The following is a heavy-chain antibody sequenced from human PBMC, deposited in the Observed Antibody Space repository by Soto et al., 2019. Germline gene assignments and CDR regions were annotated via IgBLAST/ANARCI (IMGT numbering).Heavy chain of an antibody. D-gene: IGHD4-17*01. CDR1: GGSFGGYY. J-gene: IGHJ3*02. CDR2: VNHSGST. V-gene: IGHV4-34*01. Sequence: PSETLSLTCAVYGGSFGGYYWSWIRQPPGKGLEWIGEVNHSGSTNYNPSLKSRVTISVDTSKNQFSLKLSSVTAADTAVYYCARDSTTVINHDAFDIWGQGTMVTVS. CDR3: ARDSTTVINHDAFDI.